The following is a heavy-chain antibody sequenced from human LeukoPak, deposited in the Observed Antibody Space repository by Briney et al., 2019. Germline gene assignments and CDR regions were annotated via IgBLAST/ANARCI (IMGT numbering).Heavy chain of an antibody. J-gene: IGHJ4*02. CDR3: ARGEYGLFDY. Sequence: SETLSLTCTVSGGSISGGSYYWSWIRQPPGKGLEWIGYIYYSGSTKYDLSLKSRVTISVDTSKNHLSLKLSSVTAADTAVYYCARGEYGLFDYWGQGTLVTVSS. D-gene: IGHD2/OR15-2a*01. CDR2: IYYSGST. V-gene: IGHV4-61*01. CDR1: GGSISGGSYY.